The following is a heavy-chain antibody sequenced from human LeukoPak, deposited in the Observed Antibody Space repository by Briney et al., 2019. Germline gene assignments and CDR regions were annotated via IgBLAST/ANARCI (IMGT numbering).Heavy chain of an antibody. V-gene: IGHV3-30*02. CDR1: GFIFSSYG. J-gene: IGHJ4*02. CDR3: AKDRPIAAAGTGPLNY. CDR2: IRYDGSNE. Sequence: GGSLRLSCAASGFIFSSYGMHWVRQAPGKGLEWVTFIRYDGSNEDYADSAKGRFTISRDNSKNTVYLQMNSLRVEDTAVYYCAKDRPIAAAGTGPLNYWGQGTLVIVSS. D-gene: IGHD6-13*01.